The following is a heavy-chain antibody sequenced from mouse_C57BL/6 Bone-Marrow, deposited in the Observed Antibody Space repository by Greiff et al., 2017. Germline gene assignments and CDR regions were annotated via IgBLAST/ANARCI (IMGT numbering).Heavy chain of an antibody. D-gene: IGHD1-1*01. V-gene: IGHV5-17*01. Sequence: EVQLVESGGGLVKPGGSLKLSCAASGFTFSDYGMHWVRQAPEKGLEWVAYISSGSSTIYYADTVKGRFTISRDNAKNTLFLQMTSLRSEDTAMYYGARWPLYYSSLYYAMDYWGQGTSVTVSS. CDR2: ISSGSSTI. J-gene: IGHJ4*01. CDR1: GFTFSDYG. CDR3: ARWPLYYSSLYYAMDY.